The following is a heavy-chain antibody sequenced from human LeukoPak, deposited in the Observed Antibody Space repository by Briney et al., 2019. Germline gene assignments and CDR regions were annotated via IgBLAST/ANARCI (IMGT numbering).Heavy chain of an antibody. J-gene: IGHJ4*02. CDR3: AGVDTVMDDSYYIDF. V-gene: IGHV4-30-2*01. CDR1: GFTFSSYG. CDR2: IYHSGST. D-gene: IGHD5-18*01. Sequence: LRLSCAASGFTFSSYGMHWIRQPPGKGLEWIGYIYHSGSTYYNPSLKSRVTMSVDRSKNQFSLNLSSVTAADTAVYYCAGVDTVMDDSYYIDFWGQGTLVTVSS.